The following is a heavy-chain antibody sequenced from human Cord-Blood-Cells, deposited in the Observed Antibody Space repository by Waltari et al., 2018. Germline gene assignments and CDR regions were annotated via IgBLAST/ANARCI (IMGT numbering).Heavy chain of an antibody. CDR1: GFPFSSYA. CDR2: ISGSGGSK. V-gene: IGHV3-23*01. CDR3: AKSKAAAGTPFDY. J-gene: IGHJ4*02. D-gene: IGHD6-13*01. Sequence: EVQLLESGGGLVQPGGSLRLSCAASGFPFSSYAMRWVRQAPGKGLEWVSAISGSGGSKYYADSVKGRFTISRDNSKNTLYLQMNSLRAEDTAVYYCAKSKAAAGTPFDYWGQGTLVTVSS.